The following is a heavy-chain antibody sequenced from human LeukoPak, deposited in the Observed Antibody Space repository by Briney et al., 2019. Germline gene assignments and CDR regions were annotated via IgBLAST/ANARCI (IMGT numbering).Heavy chain of an antibody. CDR1: GFTFSSYD. J-gene: IGHJ4*02. V-gene: IGHV3-7*01. CDR3: ARFGYSGWNLEY. Sequence: GGSLCLSCAASGFTFSSYDMIWVRQAPGKGLEWVANINQGGSVKYYVYSVKGRFTISRDDAETSLYVQMNSLRDEDTAVYYCARFGYSGWNLEYWGEGTLVTVSP. D-gene: IGHD5-12*01. CDR2: INQGGSVK.